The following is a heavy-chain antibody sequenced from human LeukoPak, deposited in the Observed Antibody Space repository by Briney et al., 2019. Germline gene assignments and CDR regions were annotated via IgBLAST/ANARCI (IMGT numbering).Heavy chain of an antibody. CDR1: GYTFTGYY. CDR3: ARSKYSDYL. V-gene: IGHV1-2*02. CDR2: NNANSGGT. J-gene: IGHJ4*02. Sequence: ASVKVSYKASGYTFTGYYIHWVRQAPGQGLEWMGWNNANSGGTKYAQRFQGRVSMTRDMPINTAYMELNSLRFDDTAVYYCARSKYSDYLWGQGTLVTVSS. D-gene: IGHD5-12*01.